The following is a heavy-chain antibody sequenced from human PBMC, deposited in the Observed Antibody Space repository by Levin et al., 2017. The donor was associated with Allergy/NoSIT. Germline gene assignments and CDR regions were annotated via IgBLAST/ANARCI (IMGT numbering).Heavy chain of an antibody. CDR2: IYYSGST. J-gene: IGHJ4*02. CDR1: GGSISSGNYF. CDR3: ARAPSVGMGFYFDY. V-gene: IGHV4-31*03. D-gene: IGHD2-15*01. Sequence: RSQTLSLTCTVSGGSISSGNYFWAWIRQHPGKGLEWIGYIYYSGSTFYNPSLKGRLTISVDTTKRQLSLNLTSLTAADTAVYYCARAPSVGMGFYFDYWGRGTLVTVSS.